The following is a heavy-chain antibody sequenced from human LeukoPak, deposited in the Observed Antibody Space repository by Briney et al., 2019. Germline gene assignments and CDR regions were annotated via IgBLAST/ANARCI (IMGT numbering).Heavy chain of an antibody. CDR1: GFTFSSYA. J-gene: IGHJ4*02. CDR2: ISGSGGST. CDR3: AKSPSIAAAVSVFDY. V-gene: IGHV3-23*01. Sequence: GGSLRLSCAASGFTFSSYAMSWVRQAPGKGLEWVSAISGSGGSTYYADSVKGRFTISRGNSKNTLYLQMNSLRAEDTAVYYCAKSPSIAAAVSVFDYWGQGTLVTVSS. D-gene: IGHD6-13*01.